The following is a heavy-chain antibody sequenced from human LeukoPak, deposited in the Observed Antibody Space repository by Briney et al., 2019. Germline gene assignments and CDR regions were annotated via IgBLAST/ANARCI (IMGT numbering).Heavy chain of an antibody. CDR3: ARGGVAVAGSPAADYYYYMDV. Sequence: PSETLSLTCTVSGVSISPNYWSWIRQPPGKGLEWMGYVYYSGSTNYNPSLKSRVTISVDASKKQFSLRLKSVTAADTAVYYCARGGVAVAGSPAADYYYYMDVWGKGTTVTVSS. CDR2: VYYSGST. J-gene: IGHJ6*03. CDR1: GVSISPNY. V-gene: IGHV4-59*01. D-gene: IGHD6-19*01.